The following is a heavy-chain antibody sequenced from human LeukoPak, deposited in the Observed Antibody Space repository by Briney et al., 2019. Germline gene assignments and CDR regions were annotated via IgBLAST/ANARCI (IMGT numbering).Heavy chain of an antibody. Sequence: SETLSLTCTVSGGSISSSSYYWAWIRQPPGKGLEWIGSISYSGSTYYNPSLKSRVTISVDTSKNQFSLNLSSVTAADTAVYYCATLSLYCSGGSCYSGLFDYWGRGTLVTVSS. CDR3: ATLSLYCSGGSCYSGLFDY. J-gene: IGHJ4*02. D-gene: IGHD2-15*01. CDR1: GGSISSSSYY. CDR2: ISYSGST. V-gene: IGHV4-39*01.